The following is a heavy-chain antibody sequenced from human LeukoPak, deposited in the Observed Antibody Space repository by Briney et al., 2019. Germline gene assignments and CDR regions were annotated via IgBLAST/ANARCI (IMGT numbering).Heavy chain of an antibody. Sequence: GGSLRLSCAASGFTFDDYATHWVRQAPGKGLEWVSGISWNSGSIGYADSVKGRFTISRDNAKNSLYLQMNSLRAEDTALYYCAKDPLATVTTGFDYWGQGTLVTVSS. CDR3: AKDPLATVTTGFDY. D-gene: IGHD4-11*01. J-gene: IGHJ4*02. CDR2: ISWNSGSI. CDR1: GFTFDDYA. V-gene: IGHV3-9*01.